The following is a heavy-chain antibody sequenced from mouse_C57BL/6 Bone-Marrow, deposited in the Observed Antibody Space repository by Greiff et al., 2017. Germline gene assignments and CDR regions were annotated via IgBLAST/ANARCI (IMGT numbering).Heavy chain of an antibody. J-gene: IGHJ4*01. CDR1: GFSFNTYA. CDR2: IRSKSNNYAT. V-gene: IGHV10-1*01. D-gene: IGHD1-1*01. CDR3: VRDYYGSSLAMDY. Sequence: EVHLVESGGGLVQPKGSLKLSCAASGFSFNTYAMNWVRQAPGKGLEWVARIRSKSNNYATYYADSVKDRFTISRDDSESMLYLQMNNLKTEDTAMYYCVRDYYGSSLAMDYWGQGTSVTVSS.